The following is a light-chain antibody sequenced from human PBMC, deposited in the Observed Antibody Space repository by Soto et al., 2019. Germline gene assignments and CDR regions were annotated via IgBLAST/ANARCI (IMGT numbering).Light chain of an antibody. CDR1: QSVNNN. J-gene: IGKJ1*01. CDR3: QQYNNWPSWT. CDR2: GAS. V-gene: IGKV3-15*01. Sequence: ETLMTQSPATLSVSPGERATLSCRASQSVNNNLAWYQQKPGQAPRLLIYGASTRATGIPARFSGSGSGTEFTLTISSLQSEDFAVYYCQQYNNWPSWTFGQGTKVDIK.